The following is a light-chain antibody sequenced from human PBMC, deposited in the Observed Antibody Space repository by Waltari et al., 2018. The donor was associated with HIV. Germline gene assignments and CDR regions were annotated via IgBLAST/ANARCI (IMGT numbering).Light chain of an antibody. J-gene: IGLJ2*01. CDR1: RSNIGTHE. Sequence: QSVLTQPPSVSGAPGQRVTLSCTGSRSNIGTHEVPWHQQLPGTAPRLLIYNTNSRPSGVPDRFSGSKSGTSASLAINGLQAEDEADYYCQSSDSTLSGSVFGGGTKLTVL. CDR3: QSSDSTLSGSV. V-gene: IGLV1-40*01. CDR2: NTN.